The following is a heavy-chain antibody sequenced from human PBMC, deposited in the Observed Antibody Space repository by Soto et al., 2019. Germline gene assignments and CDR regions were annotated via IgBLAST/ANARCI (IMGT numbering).Heavy chain of an antibody. J-gene: IGHJ4*02. CDR1: GFTFSSYS. V-gene: IGHV3-21*01. Sequence: EVQLVESGGGLVKPGGSLRLSCAASGFTFSSYSMNWVRQAPGKGLEWVSSISSSSSYIYYADSVKGRFTISRDNAKNSLYLQINGLRAEDTAVYYCASHPQGYISGWYDIDYWGQGTLVTVSS. CDR2: ISSSSSYI. CDR3: ASHPQGYISGWYDIDY. D-gene: IGHD6-19*01.